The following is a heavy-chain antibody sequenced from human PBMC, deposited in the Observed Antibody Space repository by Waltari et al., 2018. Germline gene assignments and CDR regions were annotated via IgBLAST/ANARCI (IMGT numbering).Heavy chain of an antibody. CDR1: GFTLRNYG. D-gene: IGHD3-22*01. J-gene: IGHJ3*02. V-gene: IGHV3-7*01. Sequence: EVQLVESGGGLVQPGGSLRLSCAASGFTLRNYGMSWVRQAPGKGLEWVANIMTDGREEYYVDSVRGRFTISRDNAKNSLYLQMNSLRPEDTAVYYCVRDQWFAFDIWGQGTMVTVSS. CDR3: VRDQWFAFDI. CDR2: IMTDGREE.